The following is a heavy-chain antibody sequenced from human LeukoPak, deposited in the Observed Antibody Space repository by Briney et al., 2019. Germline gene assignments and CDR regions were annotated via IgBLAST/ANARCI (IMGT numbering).Heavy chain of an antibody. J-gene: IGHJ4*02. CDR2: ISISSTYI. CDR1: EFTFSIYS. CDR3: AREDASGSYYRSLDY. Sequence: KPGVSLRLSCAASEFTFSIYSMNWVRQAPGKGLEWVSSISISSTYIYYAASVKVRFTISRDNAKNSLFLQMNSLRADDTAVYYCAREDASGSYYRSLDYWGQGTLVTVSS. V-gene: IGHV3-21*01. D-gene: IGHD3-10*01.